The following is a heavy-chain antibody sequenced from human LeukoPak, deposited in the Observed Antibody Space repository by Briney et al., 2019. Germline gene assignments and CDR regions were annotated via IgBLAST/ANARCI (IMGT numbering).Heavy chain of an antibody. Sequence: GGSLRLSCAASGFTFSSYSMNWVRQAPGKGLEWVSVISGSGANTYYADSVKGRFTISRDNSKNTLYLQMNSLRAEDTAVYYCASLVVIAISADYWGQGTLVTVSS. D-gene: IGHD2-21*01. J-gene: IGHJ4*02. CDR1: GFTFSSYS. V-gene: IGHV3-23*01. CDR2: ISGSGANT. CDR3: ASLVVIAISADY.